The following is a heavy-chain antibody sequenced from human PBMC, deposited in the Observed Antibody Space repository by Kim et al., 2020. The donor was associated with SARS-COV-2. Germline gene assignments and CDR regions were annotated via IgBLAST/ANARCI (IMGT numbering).Heavy chain of an antibody. CDR1: GGSVTNSNYF. V-gene: IGHV4-39*01. CDR3: AAINSDCIPDLDF. Sequence: SETLSLTCSVSGGSVTNSNYFWAWIRQPPGKGLEWLGSLYKSGSSYYSPSFKSRLSLSLDTSKKQFFLNLASATATATADYYCAAINSDCIPDLDFWGQG. CDR2: LYKSGSS. J-gene: IGHJ4*02. D-gene: IGHD2-21*01.